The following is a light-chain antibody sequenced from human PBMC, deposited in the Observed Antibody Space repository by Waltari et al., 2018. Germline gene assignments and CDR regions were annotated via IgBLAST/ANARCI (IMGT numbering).Light chain of an antibody. V-gene: IGLV2-14*03. Sequence: QSALTQPASVSGSPGQSITISRTRTRSDVGTYYYVSWYHQHPGKAPNLMIYDVTSRPSGVSDRFSGSNSGNTASLTSSGLQAEDAADYYCSSYTKSSTWVFGGGTRLTVL. CDR2: DVT. CDR1: RSDVGTYYY. J-gene: IGLJ3*02. CDR3: SSYTKSSTWV.